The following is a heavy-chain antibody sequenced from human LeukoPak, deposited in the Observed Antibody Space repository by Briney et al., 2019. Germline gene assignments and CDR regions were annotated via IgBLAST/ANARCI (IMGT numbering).Heavy chain of an antibody. D-gene: IGHD6-6*01. V-gene: IGHV1-18*01. CDR2: ISAYNGNT. CDR1: GYTLTSFG. CDR3: ARGRYSSSAPDY. Sequence: ASVKVSCKASGYTLTSFGISWVRQAPGQRLEWMGWISAYNGNTNYAQKLQGRVTMTTDIPTSTAYMELRSLRSDDTAVYYCARGRYSSSAPDYWGQGTLVTVSS. J-gene: IGHJ4*02.